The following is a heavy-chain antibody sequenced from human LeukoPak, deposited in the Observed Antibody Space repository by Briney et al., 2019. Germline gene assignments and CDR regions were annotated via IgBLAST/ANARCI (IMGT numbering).Heavy chain of an antibody. Sequence: GGSLRLSCAASGFTFSIYAMSWVRQAPGKGLDRVSSISARGGYTYYADSVKGRFTISRDNSTNTLYLQLNSLRGEDTAIYYCAKGLNGHDFDYWGQGALVTVSS. J-gene: IGHJ4*02. D-gene: IGHD5-12*01. CDR3: AKGLNGHDFDY. CDR2: ISARGGYT. CDR1: GFTFSIYA. V-gene: IGHV3-23*01.